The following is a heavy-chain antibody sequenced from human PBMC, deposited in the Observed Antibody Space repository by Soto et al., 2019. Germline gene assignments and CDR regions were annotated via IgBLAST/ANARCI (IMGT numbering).Heavy chain of an antibody. D-gene: IGHD3-9*01. CDR1: GGSISSGDYY. CDR3: ARDGPVNYFDY. V-gene: IGHV4-30-4*01. J-gene: IGHJ4*02. CDR2: IYYSGST. Sequence: PSETLSLTCTVSGGSISSGDYYWSWIRQPPGKGLEWIGYIYYSGSTYYNPSLKSRVTISVDTSKNQFSLKLSSVTAADTAVYYCARDGPVNYFDYWGQGTLVTVSS.